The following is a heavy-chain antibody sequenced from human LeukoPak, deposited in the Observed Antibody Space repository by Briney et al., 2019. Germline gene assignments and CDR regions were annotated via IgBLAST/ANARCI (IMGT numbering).Heavy chain of an antibody. V-gene: IGHV3-21*01. CDR2: ITSSSSYI. CDR3: ARSYSSSRGTFDY. Sequence: GPSLTLSCAASGFTFGSYAMNWVRQAPGKGLEGGSSITSSSSYIYYAESVKGRFTISRDNAKNSLYLQMNSLRAEDTAVYYCARSYSSSRGTFDYWGQGTLVTVSS. D-gene: IGHD6-6*01. CDR1: GFTFGSYA. J-gene: IGHJ4*02.